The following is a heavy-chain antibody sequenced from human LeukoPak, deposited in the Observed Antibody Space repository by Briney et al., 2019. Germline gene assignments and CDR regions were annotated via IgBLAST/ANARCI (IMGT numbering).Heavy chain of an antibody. J-gene: IGHJ4*02. CDR2: ISYDGNDK. CDR1: GFIFTDYY. V-gene: IGHV3-30*03. Sequence: PGGSLRLSCAASGFIFTDYYMSWVRQAPGKGLEWVAVISYDGNDKFYRDSVKGRFTISRDNSKNTLYLQMNSLRAEDTAVYYCATNSNYDILTGYYYYFDYWRQGTLVTVSS. D-gene: IGHD3-9*01. CDR3: ATNSNYDILTGYYYYFDY.